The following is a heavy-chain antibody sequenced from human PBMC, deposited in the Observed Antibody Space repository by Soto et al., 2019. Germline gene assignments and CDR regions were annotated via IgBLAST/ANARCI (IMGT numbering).Heavy chain of an antibody. CDR2: MNPNSGKI. CDR3: ARGKWGTTLTTGFDP. V-gene: IGHV1-8*01. Sequence: QVQLVQSGAEVKKPGASVKVSCKASGYTFTSNDINWVRQATGQGLERMGWMNPNSGKIGYEQKFQGRITMTRDTSINTAYMELSSLRSDDTAVYYCARGKWGTTLTTGFDPWGQGTQVTVSS. J-gene: IGHJ5*02. D-gene: IGHD4-17*01. CDR1: GYTFTSND.